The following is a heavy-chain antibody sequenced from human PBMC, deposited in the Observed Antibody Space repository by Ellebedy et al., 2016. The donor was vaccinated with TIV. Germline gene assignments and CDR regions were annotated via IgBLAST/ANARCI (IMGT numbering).Heavy chain of an antibody. V-gene: IGHV3-23*01. J-gene: IGHJ4*02. CDR1: GFTFSTFA. Sequence: GESLKISCAASGFTFSTFAMHWVRQTPGKGLEWVSVISAGSTSTHYTDSVQGRFTISRDNSQNTLFLQMNSLKAEDTAVYYCAKGSSSGYNYDRVGFAYWGQGILVTVSS. CDR2: ISAGSTST. CDR3: AKGSSSGYNYDRVGFAY. D-gene: IGHD5-18*01.